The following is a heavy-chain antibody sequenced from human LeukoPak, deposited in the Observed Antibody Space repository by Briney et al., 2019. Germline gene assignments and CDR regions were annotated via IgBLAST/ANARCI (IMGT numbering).Heavy chain of an antibody. CDR3: ASGGVAGRWPLDY. CDR2: IQISGST. J-gene: IGHJ4*02. V-gene: IGHV4-4*07. CDR1: GGSISSYY. Sequence: PSETLSLTCTVSGGSISSYYCSWIRQPAGKGPEWIGRIQISGSTNYNPSLKSRVTMSVDTSKNQFSLNLSSVTAADTAVYYCASGGVAGRWPLDYWGQGTLVTVSS. D-gene: IGHD6-19*01.